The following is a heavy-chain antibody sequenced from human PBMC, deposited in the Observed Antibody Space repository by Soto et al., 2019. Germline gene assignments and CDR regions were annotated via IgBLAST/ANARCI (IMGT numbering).Heavy chain of an antibody. CDR1: GFLLSSYA. V-gene: IGHV3-23*01. CDR3: AKGKYSGSWYFDS. J-gene: IGHJ4*02. Sequence: EVQLLESGGGLVQPGGSLRLSCAASGFLLSSYAMTWVRQAPGKTLEWVSTIGSSGTSTFYADSEKGRFTISRDESKNTVYLQMNNLRADDTAVYYCAKGKYSGSWYFDSWGQGTLVTVSS. CDR2: IGSSGTST. D-gene: IGHD1-26*01.